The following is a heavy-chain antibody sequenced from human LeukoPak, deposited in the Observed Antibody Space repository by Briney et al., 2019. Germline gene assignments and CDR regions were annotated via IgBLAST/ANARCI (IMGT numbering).Heavy chain of an antibody. Sequence: RPGGSLRLSCAASGFTVSSNYMSWVRQAPGEGLEWVSVIYSGGSTYYADSVKGRFTISRDNSKNTLYLQMNSLRAEDTAVYYCASGGDDSSGYEPRVDYWGQGTLVTVSS. CDR1: GFTVSSNY. J-gene: IGHJ4*02. D-gene: IGHD3-22*01. CDR3: ASGGDDSSGYEPRVDY. V-gene: IGHV3-66*01. CDR2: IYSGGST.